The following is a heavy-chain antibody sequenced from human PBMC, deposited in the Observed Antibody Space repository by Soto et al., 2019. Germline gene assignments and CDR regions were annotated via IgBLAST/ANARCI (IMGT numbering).Heavy chain of an antibody. V-gene: IGHV4-31*03. CDR3: AGFRGALGYCSGGSCYSGYYFDY. CDR1: GGSISSGGYY. CDR2: IYYNGST. J-gene: IGHJ4*02. Sequence: PSETLSLTCTVSGGSISSGGYYWSWIRQHPGKGLEWIGYIYYNGSTYYNPSLKSRVTISVDTSKNQFSLKLSSVTAADTAVYYCAGFRGALGYCSGGSCYSGYYFDYWGQGTLVTVSS. D-gene: IGHD2-15*01.